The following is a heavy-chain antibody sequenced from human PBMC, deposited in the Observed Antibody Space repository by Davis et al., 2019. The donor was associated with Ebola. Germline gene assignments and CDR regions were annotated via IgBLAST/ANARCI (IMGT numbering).Heavy chain of an antibody. Sequence: SETLSLTCAVSGGSFSGYYWSWIRQPPGKGLEWIGEINHSGSTNYNPSLKSRVTISVDTSKNQFSLKLSSVTAADTAVYYCASDLGWLRSGWFDPWGQGTLVTVSS. D-gene: IGHD5-12*01. CDR3: ASDLGWLRSGWFDP. CDR2: INHSGST. V-gene: IGHV4-34*01. J-gene: IGHJ5*02. CDR1: GGSFSGYY.